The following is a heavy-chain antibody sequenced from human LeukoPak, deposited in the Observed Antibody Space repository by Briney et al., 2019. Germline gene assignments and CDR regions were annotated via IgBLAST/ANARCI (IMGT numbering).Heavy chain of an antibody. V-gene: IGHV4-34*01. CDR2: INHSGST. D-gene: IGHD3-22*01. CDR3: ARDMFPYYYDSSGYYTPRLAY. CDR1: GGSFSGYY. Sequence: SETLSLTCAAYGGSFSGYYWSWIRQPPGKGLEWIGEINHSGSTNYNPSLKSRVTISLDTSRNQFSLKLNSVTAADTAVYYCARDMFPYYYDSSGYYTPRLAYWGQGTLVTVSS. J-gene: IGHJ4*02.